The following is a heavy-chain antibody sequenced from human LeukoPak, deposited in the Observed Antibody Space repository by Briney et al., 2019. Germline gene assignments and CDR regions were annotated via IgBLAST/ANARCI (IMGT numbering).Heavy chain of an antibody. CDR3: ARDRYCSSTSCYLAYYYYYMDV. V-gene: IGHV3-48*01. Sequence: GGSLRLSCAASGFTFSSYSMNWVRQAPGKGLEWVSYISSSSSTIYYADSVKGRFTISRDNAKNSLYLQMNSLRAEDTAVYYCARDRYCSSTSCYLAYYYYYMDVWGKGTTVTVSS. CDR1: GFTFSSYS. D-gene: IGHD2-2*01. CDR2: ISSSSSTI. J-gene: IGHJ6*03.